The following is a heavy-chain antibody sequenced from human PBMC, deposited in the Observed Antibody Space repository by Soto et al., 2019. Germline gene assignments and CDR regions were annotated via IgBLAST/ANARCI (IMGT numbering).Heavy chain of an antibody. D-gene: IGHD2-15*01. CDR3: ASQNSHYYYYYMDV. Sequence: ASVKVSFKASGYTFTSCAMHWVRQAPGQRLEWMGWINAGNGNTKYSQKFQGRVTITRDTSASTAYMELSSLRSEDTAVYYCASQNSHYYYYYMDVWGKGTTVTVSS. V-gene: IGHV1-3*01. J-gene: IGHJ6*03. CDR1: GYTFTSCA. CDR2: INAGNGNT.